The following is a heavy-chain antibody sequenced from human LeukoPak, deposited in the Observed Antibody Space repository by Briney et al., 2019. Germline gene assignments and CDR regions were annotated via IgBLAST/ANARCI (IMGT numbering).Heavy chain of an antibody. CDR3: ARRPGGGLDV. CDR2: IYNSGST. V-gene: IGHV4-59*01. Sequence: PSETLSLTCTVSGDSLSIYYWNWVRQPPGRGPEWIGYIYNSGSTNYHPSLTSRVTISVDTSKNQFSLDLSSVTAADTAVYFCARRPGGGLDVWGQGTTVTVSS. J-gene: IGHJ6*02. CDR1: GDSLSIYY. D-gene: IGHD3-10*01.